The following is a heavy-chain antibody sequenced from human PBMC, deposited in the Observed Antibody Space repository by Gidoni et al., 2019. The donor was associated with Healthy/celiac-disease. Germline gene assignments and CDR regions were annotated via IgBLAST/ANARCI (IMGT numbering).Heavy chain of an antibody. J-gene: IGHJ6*02. Sequence: QVQLVESGGGVVQPGRSLRLSCAASGFTFSSYGMHWVRQAPGKGLEWVAVIWYDGSNKYYADSVKGRFTISRDNSKNTLYLQMNSLRAEDTAVYYCARETGDYGDYYYGMDVWGQGTTVTVSS. CDR3: ARETGDYGDYYYGMDV. V-gene: IGHV3-33*01. CDR1: GFTFSSYG. D-gene: IGHD4-17*01. CDR2: IWYDGSNK.